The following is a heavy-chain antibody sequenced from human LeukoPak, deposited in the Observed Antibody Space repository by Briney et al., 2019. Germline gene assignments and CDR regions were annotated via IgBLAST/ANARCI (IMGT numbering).Heavy chain of an antibody. CDR3: ATTRGIQLWLAY. J-gene: IGHJ4*02. CDR1: GFTFSSYA. CDR2: ISGSGGST. D-gene: IGHD5-18*01. V-gene: IGHV3-23*01. Sequence: GGSLRLSCAASGFTFSSYAMSWVRQAPGKGLEWVSAISGSGGSTYYADSVKGRFTISRDNSKNTLYLQMNSLRAEDTAVYYCATTRGIQLWLAYWGQGTLVTVSS.